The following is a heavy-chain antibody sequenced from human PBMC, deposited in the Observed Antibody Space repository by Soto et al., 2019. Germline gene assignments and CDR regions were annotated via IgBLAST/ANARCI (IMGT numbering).Heavy chain of an antibody. V-gene: IGHV3-48*03. CDR3: ARDRPRFGESDYGMDV. CDR2: ISSSSTTI. CDR1: GFSFSSFE. Sequence: EVQLVESGGSLVQPGGSLRLSCAASGFSFSSFEMNWVRQAPRKGLQWVSYISSSSTTIYYADSVNGRFTISRDNDRNSLYLQMDNLRAEDTAVDYCARDRPRFGESDYGMDVCGQGTTDTVYS. J-gene: IGHJ6*02. D-gene: IGHD3-10*01.